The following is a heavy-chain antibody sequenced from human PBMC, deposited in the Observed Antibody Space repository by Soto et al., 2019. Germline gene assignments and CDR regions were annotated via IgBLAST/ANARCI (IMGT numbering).Heavy chain of an antibody. CDR3: ASGLIGHDNYETIGYYFDH. V-gene: IGHV1-46*01. J-gene: IGHJ4*02. Sequence: QVQLIQFGAEVKKPGASVKVSCRASGYTFTKFHIHWVRQAPGQGLEWMGMIDPSGGVTRDAQRFQGRITMTSETSESSVYMELRGLTWEDTAVYYCASGLIGHDNYETIGYYFDHWGPGTLVTVSS. CDR2: IDPSGGVT. CDR1: GYTFTKFH. D-gene: IGHD3-16*01.